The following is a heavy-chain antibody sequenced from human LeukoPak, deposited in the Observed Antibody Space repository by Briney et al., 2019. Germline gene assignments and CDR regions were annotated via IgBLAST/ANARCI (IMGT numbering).Heavy chain of an antibody. D-gene: IGHD2-21*01. V-gene: IGHV3-30*02. Sequence: GGPVSLFCATCGFTFSTYGMHWPRQSPGKALEWVACVRYDGSNKDYADYVKGRFTIARDNSKNTLYLQMNSLRPEDTAVYCCARSVHIGYHDYWGQGTLVTVSS. CDR2: VRYDGSNK. CDR3: ARSVHIGYHDY. CDR1: GFTFSTYG. J-gene: IGHJ4*02.